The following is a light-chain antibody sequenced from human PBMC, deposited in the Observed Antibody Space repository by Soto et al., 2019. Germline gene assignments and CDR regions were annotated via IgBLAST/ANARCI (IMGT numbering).Light chain of an antibody. J-gene: IGLJ1*01. CDR1: SSDVGSANL. CDR3: CSYAGSSTQV. Sequence: QSALTQPASMSGSPGQSITFSCTGTSSDVGSANLVSWYQQHPGKAPKLLIYEVSKRPSGVSNRFSGSKSGNTAALTISGLQAEDEAEYYCCSYAGSSTQVFGTGTKLTVL. V-gene: IGLV2-23*02. CDR2: EVS.